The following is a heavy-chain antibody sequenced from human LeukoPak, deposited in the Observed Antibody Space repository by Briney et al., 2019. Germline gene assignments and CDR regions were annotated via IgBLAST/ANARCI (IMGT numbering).Heavy chain of an antibody. CDR3: ARWRSDDYFDY. Sequence: GGSLRLSCAASGFTFSPYAMSWVRQAPGKGLEWVSGVRASGGDTYYADSMKGRFTISRDNSRNTLYLQMNGLTAKDTAVYYCARWRSDDYFDYWGQGTLVTVSP. CDR1: GFTFSPYA. V-gene: IGHV3-23*01. CDR2: VRASGGDT. J-gene: IGHJ4*02.